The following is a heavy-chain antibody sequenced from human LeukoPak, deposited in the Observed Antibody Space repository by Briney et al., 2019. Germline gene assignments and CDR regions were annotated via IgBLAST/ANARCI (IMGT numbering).Heavy chain of an antibody. Sequence: SETLSLTCAVYGGSFSGYYWSWIRQPPGKGLEWIGEINHSGSTNYNPSLKSRVTMSVDTSKNQFSLKLSSVTAADTAVYYCARSAAQRGGYYYYMDVWGKGTTVTVSS. D-gene: IGHD6-13*01. CDR2: INHSGST. J-gene: IGHJ6*03. V-gene: IGHV4-34*01. CDR3: ARSAAQRGGYYYYMDV. CDR1: GGSFSGYY.